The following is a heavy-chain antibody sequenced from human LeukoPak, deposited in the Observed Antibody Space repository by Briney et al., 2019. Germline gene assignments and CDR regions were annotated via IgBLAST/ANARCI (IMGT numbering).Heavy chain of an antibody. J-gene: IGHJ4*02. CDR1: GFTFSNYA. CDR2: ISSNGGTT. CDR3: ARDQGHYYGSGSYYYFDY. D-gene: IGHD3-10*01. Sequence: GGSLRLSCAAFGFTFSNYAMHWVRQAPGKGLEYVSAISSNGGTTYYANSVRGRFTISRDNAKNSLYLQMNSLRAEDTAVYYCARDQGHYYGSGSYYYFDYWGQGTLVTASS. V-gene: IGHV3-64*01.